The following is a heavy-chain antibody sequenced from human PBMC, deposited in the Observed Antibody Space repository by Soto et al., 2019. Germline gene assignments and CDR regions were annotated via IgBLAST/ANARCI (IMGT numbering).Heavy chain of an antibody. CDR2: ISYDGSNK. CDR3: AIGVVDYYDSSGYYSPFDY. J-gene: IGHJ4*02. D-gene: IGHD3-22*01. Sequence: PGGSLRLSCAASGFTFSSYGMHWVRQAPGKGLEWVAVISYDGSNKYYADSVKGRFTISRDNSKNTLYLQMNSLRAEDTAVYYCAIGVVDYYDSSGYYSPFDYWGQGTLVTVSS. V-gene: IGHV3-30*03. CDR1: GFTFSSYG.